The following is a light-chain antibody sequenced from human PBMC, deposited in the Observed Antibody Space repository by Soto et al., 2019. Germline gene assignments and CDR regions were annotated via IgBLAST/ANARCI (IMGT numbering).Light chain of an antibody. CDR3: QKYXXAPFT. V-gene: IGKV1-27*01. J-gene: IGKJ3*01. Sequence: DIQMTQSPSSLSASVGDRVTITCRASQGISNYLAWYQQKPGKVPKLLIYAASTLQSGVPSRFSGSGSGTDFTLTIXSLQPEDVXXXYXQKYXXAPFTFGPGTKVDIK. CDR1: QGISNY. CDR2: AAS.